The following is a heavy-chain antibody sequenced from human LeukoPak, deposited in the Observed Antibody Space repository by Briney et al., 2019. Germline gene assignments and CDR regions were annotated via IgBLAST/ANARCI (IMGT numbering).Heavy chain of an antibody. D-gene: IGHD6-13*01. J-gene: IGHJ4*02. Sequence: GGSLRLSCAASGFTVSSNYMSWVRQAPGKGLEGVAVIYSGGSTSYADSVKSRFTISRDNSKNTLYLQMNSLRAEDTAVYYCARDLRGIAAAGGGYWGQGTLVTVSS. V-gene: IGHV3-53*01. CDR2: IYSGGST. CDR3: ARDLRGIAAAGGGY. CDR1: GFTVSSNY.